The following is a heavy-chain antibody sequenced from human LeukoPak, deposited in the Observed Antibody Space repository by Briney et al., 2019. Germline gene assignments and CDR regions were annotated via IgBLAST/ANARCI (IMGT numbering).Heavy chain of an antibody. Sequence: GESLRLSCAASGFTFSSYAMSWVRQAPGKGLEWVSSVSGNGGSTCYADSVKGRFTISRDNPRNTMYLQMNSPRDEDTAVYYCAKIERWLVHGFDLWGRGTLVTVSS. J-gene: IGHJ2*01. CDR2: VSGNGGST. D-gene: IGHD6-19*01. V-gene: IGHV3-23*01. CDR3: AKIERWLVHGFDL. CDR1: GFTFSSYA.